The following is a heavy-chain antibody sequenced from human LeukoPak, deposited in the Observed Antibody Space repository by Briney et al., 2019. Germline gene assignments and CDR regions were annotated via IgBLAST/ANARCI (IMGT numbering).Heavy chain of an antibody. Sequence: PSETLSLTCAVYGGSFSGHYWSWIRQPPGKGLEWIGEINHSGSTNYNPSLKSRVTISVDTSKNQFSLKLSSVTAADTAVYYCAIPYSSSWEGDYWGQGTLVTVSS. V-gene: IGHV4-34*01. CDR1: GGSFSGHY. CDR2: INHSGST. J-gene: IGHJ4*02. CDR3: AIPYSSSWEGDY. D-gene: IGHD6-13*01.